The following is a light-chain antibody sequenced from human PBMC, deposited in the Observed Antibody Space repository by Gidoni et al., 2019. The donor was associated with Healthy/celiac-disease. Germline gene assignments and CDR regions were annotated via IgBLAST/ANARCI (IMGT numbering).Light chain of an antibody. Sequence: QSVLTQPPSVSGAPGQMVTISCTGSSSNIGAGYDVHWYQQLPGTAHNLLIYGNSNRPSGVPDRFSGSKSGTSASRAITGLQAEDEADYYCQSYDSSLSGRGVFGGGTKLTVL. J-gene: IGLJ3*02. V-gene: IGLV1-40*01. CDR3: QSYDSSLSGRGV. CDR2: GNS. CDR1: SSNIGAGYD.